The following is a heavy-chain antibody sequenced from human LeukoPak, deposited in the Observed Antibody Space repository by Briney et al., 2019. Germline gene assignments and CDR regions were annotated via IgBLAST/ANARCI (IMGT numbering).Heavy chain of an antibody. D-gene: IGHD3-3*01. Sequence: TTSETLSLTCAVYGGSLSGYYWSWIRQPPGKGLEWIGEINHSGSTNYNPSLKSRVTISVDTSKNQFSLKLSSVTAADTAVYYCARGSIGYDFWSGYPNWFDPWGQGTLVTVSS. J-gene: IGHJ5*02. CDR2: INHSGST. CDR3: ARGSIGYDFWSGYPNWFDP. CDR1: GGSLSGYY. V-gene: IGHV4-34*01.